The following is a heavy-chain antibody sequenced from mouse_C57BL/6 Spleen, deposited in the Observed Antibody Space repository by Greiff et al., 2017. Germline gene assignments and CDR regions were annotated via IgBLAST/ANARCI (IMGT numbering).Heavy chain of an antibody. CDR2: INYDGSST. Sequence: EVQRVESEGGLVQPGSSMKLSCTASGFTFSDYYMAWVRQVPEKGLEWVANINYDGSSTYYLDSLKSRFIISRDNAKNILYLQMSSLKSEDTATYYCARGGRKNWYFDVWGTGTTVTVSS. V-gene: IGHV5-16*01. J-gene: IGHJ1*03. CDR3: ARGGRKNWYFDV. CDR1: GFTFSDYY.